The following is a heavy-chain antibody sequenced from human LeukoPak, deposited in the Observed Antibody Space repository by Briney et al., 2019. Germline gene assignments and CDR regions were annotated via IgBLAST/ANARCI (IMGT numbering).Heavy chain of an antibody. Sequence: GGSLRLSCAASGFTFSSYWMSWVRQAPGKGLEWVANINQDGKKRYYVDSVKGRFTISRDNAKNSLYLQMNSLRVEDTAFYYCAKDNRRHYTSGPNPDSLHWGQGALVTVSS. J-gene: IGHJ4*02. V-gene: IGHV3-7*03. CDR2: INQDGKKR. CDR3: AKDNRRHYTSGPNPDSLH. D-gene: IGHD6-19*01. CDR1: GFTFSSYW.